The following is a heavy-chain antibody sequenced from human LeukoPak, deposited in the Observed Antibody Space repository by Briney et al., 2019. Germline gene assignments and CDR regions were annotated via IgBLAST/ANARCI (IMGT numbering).Heavy chain of an antibody. CDR3: ARGLPAASFDP. CDR2: IYYSGST. D-gene: IGHD2-2*01. J-gene: IGHJ5*02. V-gene: IGHV4-59*01. CDR1: GGSISSYY. Sequence: SEALSLTCTVSGGSISSYYWSWIRQPPGKGLEWIGYIYYSGSTNYNPSLKSRVTISVDTSKNQFSLKLSSVTASDTAVYYCARGLPAASFDPWGQGTLVTVSS.